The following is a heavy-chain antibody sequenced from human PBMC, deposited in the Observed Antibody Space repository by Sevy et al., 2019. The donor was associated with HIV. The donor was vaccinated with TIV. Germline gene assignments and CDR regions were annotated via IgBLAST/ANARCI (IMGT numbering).Heavy chain of an antibody. CDR2: ISYDGSNK. CDR3: ARDLTQYYDILTGYSRGGMDV. J-gene: IGHJ6*02. D-gene: IGHD3-9*01. Sequence: GGSLRLSCAASGFTFSSYAMHWVRQAPGKGLEWVAVISYDGSNKYYADTVKGRFTISRDNSKNTLYLQMNSLRAEDTVVYYCARDLTQYYDILTGYSRGGMDVWGQGTTVTVSS. V-gene: IGHV3-30*04. CDR1: GFTFSSYA.